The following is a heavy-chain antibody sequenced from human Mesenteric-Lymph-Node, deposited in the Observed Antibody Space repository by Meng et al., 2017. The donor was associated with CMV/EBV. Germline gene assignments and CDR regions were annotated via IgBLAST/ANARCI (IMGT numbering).Heavy chain of an antibody. V-gene: IGHV5-51*01. D-gene: IGHD2-2*01. CDR3: ARRYCSSTSCQYNWFDP. CDR2: IYPGDSDT. CDR1: GYSFTSYW. Sequence: GGSLRLSCKGSGYSFTSYWIGWVRQMPGKGLEWMGIIYPGDSDTRYSPSFQGQVTISADKSISTAYLQWSSLKASDTAMYYCARRYCSSTSCQYNWFDPWGQGTLVTVSS. J-gene: IGHJ5*02.